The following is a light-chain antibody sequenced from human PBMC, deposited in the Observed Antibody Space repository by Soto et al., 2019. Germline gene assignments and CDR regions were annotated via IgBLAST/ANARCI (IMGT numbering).Light chain of an antibody. J-gene: IGLJ2*01. CDR1: ALPKQY. CDR2: KDS. V-gene: IGLV3-25*03. CDR3: QLADSSGTVV. Sequence: SYELTQPPSVSVSPGQTARITCSGDALPKQYAYWYQQKPGQAPVLGIYKDSERPSGIPERFSGSSSGTTVTLTISGVQAEDEADYYCQLADSSGTVVFGGGTKLTVL.